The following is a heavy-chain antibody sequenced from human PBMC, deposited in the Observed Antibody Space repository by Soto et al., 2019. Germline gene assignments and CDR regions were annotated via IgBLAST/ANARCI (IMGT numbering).Heavy chain of an antibody. CDR3: ARAPYYYDSSGYYPNWYFDL. Sequence: ASVKVSCKASGYTFTSYAMHWVRQAPGQRLEWVGWINAGNGNTKYSQKFQGRVTITRDTSASTAYMELSSLRSEDTAVYYCARAPYYYDSSGYYPNWYFDLWGRGTLVTVSS. J-gene: IGHJ2*01. CDR2: INAGNGNT. D-gene: IGHD3-22*01. V-gene: IGHV1-3*01. CDR1: GYTFTSYA.